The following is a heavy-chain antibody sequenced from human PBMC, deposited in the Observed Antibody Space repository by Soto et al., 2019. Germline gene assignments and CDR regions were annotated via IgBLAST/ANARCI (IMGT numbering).Heavy chain of an antibody. CDR1: GFSVNNNY. V-gene: IGHV3-53*01. J-gene: IGHJ3*01. Sequence: GGSLRLSCSASGFSVNNNYMTWVRQAPGRRPEWVAVIYTRGTTHYADFATGRFTFSRDNSKNTLYLQIDSLRPEDTAVYYCAKLWRYGALDXWGQGTMVTVS. CDR3: AKLWRYGALDX. D-gene: IGHD2-21*01. CDR2: IYTRGTT.